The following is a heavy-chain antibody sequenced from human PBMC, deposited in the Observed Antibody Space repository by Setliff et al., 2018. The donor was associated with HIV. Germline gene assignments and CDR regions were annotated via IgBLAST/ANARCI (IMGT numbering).Heavy chain of an antibody. J-gene: IGHJ5*02. V-gene: IGHV1-18*01. D-gene: IGHD3-22*01. CDR3: AKCSEMLGTPATSRGYYCGWFDP. CDR1: GYSFTTFA. CDR2: ISAYNGNT. Sequence: ASVKGSCKASGYSFTTFAISWVRQAPGQGLEWKGWISAYNGNTLYAQKFQGKVTMTTDTSTSTSYMDLRSLRSGDTAVYYCAKCSEMLGTPATSRGYYCGWFDPWGQGTLVTVSS.